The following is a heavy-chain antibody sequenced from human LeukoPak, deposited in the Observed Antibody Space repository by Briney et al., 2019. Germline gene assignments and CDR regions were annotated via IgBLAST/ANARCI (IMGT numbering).Heavy chain of an antibody. CDR1: GGSISSYY. J-gene: IGHJ3*02. V-gene: IGHV4-59*01. CDR2: IYYSGST. CDR3: AREDSADAFDI. Sequence: PSETLSLTCTVSGGSISSYYWSWIRQPPGKGLEWIGYIYYSGSTNYNPSLKSRVTISVDTSKNQFPLKLSSVTAADTAVYYCAREDSADAFDIWGQGTMVTVSS.